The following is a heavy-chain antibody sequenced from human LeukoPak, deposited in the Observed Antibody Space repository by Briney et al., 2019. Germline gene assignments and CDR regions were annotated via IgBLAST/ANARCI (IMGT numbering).Heavy chain of an antibody. CDR1: GFSFSSYG. CDR2: IWYDGSNK. CDR3: AKDFESVVPYYGSGTDY. J-gene: IGHJ4*02. Sequence: GGSLRLSCAASGFSFSSYGMHWVRQAPGKGLEWVAVIWYDGSNKYYADSVKGRFTISRDNSKNTLYLQMNSLRAEDTAVYYCAKDFESVVPYYGSGTDYWGQGILVTVSS. V-gene: IGHV3-30*02. D-gene: IGHD3-10*01.